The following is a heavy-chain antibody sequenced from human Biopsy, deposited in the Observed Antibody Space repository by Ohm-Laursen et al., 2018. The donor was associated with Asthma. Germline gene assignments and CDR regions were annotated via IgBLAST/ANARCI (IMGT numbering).Heavy chain of an antibody. Sequence: SDTLSLTCTVSGGSINNFYWSWIRQPPGKGLEWMGSISYTGSAYHNPSLKSRVTISVDTSKNHFSLKLSSVTAADTAVYYCAGQKLAAAEGPFDLWGQGTMVTVSS. CDR1: GGSINNFY. CDR3: AGQKLAAAEGPFDL. J-gene: IGHJ3*01. D-gene: IGHD6-13*01. V-gene: IGHV4-59*05. CDR2: ISYTGSA.